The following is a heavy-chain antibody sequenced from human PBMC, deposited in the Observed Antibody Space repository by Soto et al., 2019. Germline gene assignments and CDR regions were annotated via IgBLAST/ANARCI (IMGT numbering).Heavy chain of an antibody. CDR2: ISSSSSYI. J-gene: IGHJ5*02. CDR3: ARDQGGSYDSWFVP. Sequence: GGSLILSCAFTFSTYSLNLFLQAPGQGLEWVSSISSSSSYIKYADSVKGRFTISRDNAKNSLYLQMNSLRAEDTAVYYCARDQGGSYDSWFVPWGQGTLVTVSS. CDR1: TFSTYS. D-gene: IGHD1-26*01. V-gene: IGHV3-21*01.